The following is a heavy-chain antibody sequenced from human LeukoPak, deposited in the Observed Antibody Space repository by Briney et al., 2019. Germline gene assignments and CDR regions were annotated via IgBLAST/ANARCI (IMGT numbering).Heavy chain of an antibody. Sequence: PGGSLRLSCAASGFTVSSSYMSWVRQAPGKGLEWVAVISYDGTNKYYADSVKGRFTISRDNSKNTLHLQMNSLRAEDTAVYYCAKDDRGNEAPFDYWGQGTLVTVSS. V-gene: IGHV3-30*18. CDR3: AKDDRGNEAPFDY. CDR1: GFTVSSSY. CDR2: ISYDGTNK. J-gene: IGHJ4*02.